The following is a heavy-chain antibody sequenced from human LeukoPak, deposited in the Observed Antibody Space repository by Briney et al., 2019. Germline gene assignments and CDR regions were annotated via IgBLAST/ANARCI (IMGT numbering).Heavy chain of an antibody. CDR1: GFSLSSYW. CDR3: ARDLAADASD. J-gene: IGHJ4*02. D-gene: IGHD3-10*01. CDR2: IWHDGSKK. V-gene: IGHV3-33*08. Sequence: GGSLRLSCAASGFSLSSYWMHWVRQAPGKGLEWVALIWHDGSKKYYADSVKGRFTISRDNSKNLLYLQMNSLRVEDTAVYYCARDLAADASDWGQGTLVTVSS.